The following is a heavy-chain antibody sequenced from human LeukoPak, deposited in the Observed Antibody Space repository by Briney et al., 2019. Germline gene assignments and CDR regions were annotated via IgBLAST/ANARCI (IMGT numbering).Heavy chain of an antibody. CDR1: GFTFTTYE. V-gene: IGHV3-48*03. CDR2: ISSSGSTR. J-gene: IGHJ4*02. CDR3: ARERNYIVFDY. D-gene: IGHD1-7*01. Sequence: GGSLRLSCEASGFTFTTYEINWVRQAPGQGPEWVSCISSSGSTRYYADYVKGRFTISRDNAKNSLYLQMNSLRAEDTAVYYCARERNYIVFDYWGQGTLVTVSS.